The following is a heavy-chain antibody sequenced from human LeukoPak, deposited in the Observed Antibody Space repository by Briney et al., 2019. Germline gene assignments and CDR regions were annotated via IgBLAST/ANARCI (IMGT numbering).Heavy chain of an antibody. CDR1: GYTFTSYD. J-gene: IGHJ4*02. CDR3: ARGDWFIDY. D-gene: IGHD3-3*01. Sequence: ASVKVSCKAAGYTFTSYDINWVRQASGQGLEWMGWMNPNSGNTDYAQKFQGRVTMTRNTSISTAYMELNSLRSEDTAVYYCARGDWFIDYWGQGTLVTVSS. V-gene: IGHV1-8*01. CDR2: MNPNSGNT.